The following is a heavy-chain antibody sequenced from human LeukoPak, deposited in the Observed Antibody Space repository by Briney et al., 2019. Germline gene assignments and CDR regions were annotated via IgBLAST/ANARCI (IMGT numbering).Heavy chain of an antibody. J-gene: IGHJ4*02. Sequence: GGSLRLSCEASGFTFSSYAMSWVRQAPGKGLAWVSVISSSADSTYYADSVKGRFTISRDNSKNTLYLQMNNLRAEDTAVYYCAKPLEKYTYGGNFDYWGQGILDTVSS. V-gene: IGHV3-23*01. D-gene: IGHD4-23*01. CDR2: ISSSADST. CDR3: AKPLEKYTYGGNFDY. CDR1: GFTFSSYA.